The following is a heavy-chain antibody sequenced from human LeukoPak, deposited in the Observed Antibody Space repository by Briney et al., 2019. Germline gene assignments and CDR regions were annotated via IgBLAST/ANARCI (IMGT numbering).Heavy chain of an antibody. V-gene: IGHV4-38-2*02. Sequence: SETLSLTCTVSGYSISSGYFWGWIRQPPGKGLEWIGSIYHSGSASYNPSLKSRLTISVDTSKNQFSLKLNFVTAADTAMYYCARMFRSSWYINWFDPWGQGTLVTVSS. D-gene: IGHD6-13*01. CDR2: IYHSGSA. J-gene: IGHJ5*02. CDR1: GYSISSGYF. CDR3: ARMFRSSWYINWFDP.